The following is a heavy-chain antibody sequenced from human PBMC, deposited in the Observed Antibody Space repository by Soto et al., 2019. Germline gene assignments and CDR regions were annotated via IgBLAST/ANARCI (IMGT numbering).Heavy chain of an antibody. J-gene: IGHJ4*02. V-gene: IGHV4-59*01. Sequence: SETLSLTCTVSGGSISSYYWSWIRQPPGKGLEWIGYIYYSGSTNYNPSLKSRVTISVDTSKNQFSLKLSSVTAADTAVYYCASNLLGYCNSTSCHPDYWGQGNTVTVS. CDR2: IYYSGST. D-gene: IGHD2-2*01. CDR1: GGSISSYY. CDR3: ASNLLGYCNSTSCHPDY.